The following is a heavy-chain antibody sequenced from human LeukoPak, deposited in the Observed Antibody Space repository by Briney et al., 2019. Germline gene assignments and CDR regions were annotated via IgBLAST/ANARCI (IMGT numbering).Heavy chain of an antibody. CDR3: ARDDHYNYYYMDV. V-gene: IGHV3-48*01. CDR2: ISSSSSTI. Sequence: GGSLRLSCAASGFIFSAYSMNWVRQAPGKGLEWVSYISSSSSTIYYADSVKGRFTISRDNSANSLYLQMNSLGAEDTAVYYCARDDHYNYYYMDVWGKGTTVTVS. J-gene: IGHJ6*03. CDR1: GFIFSAYS.